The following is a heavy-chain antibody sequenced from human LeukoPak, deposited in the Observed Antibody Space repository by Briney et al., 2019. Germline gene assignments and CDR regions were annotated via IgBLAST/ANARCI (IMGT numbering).Heavy chain of an antibody. CDR2: IYYSGST. V-gene: IGHV4-39*07. CDR1: GGSISSSSYY. J-gene: IGHJ6*03. CDR3: ARDSRKWELLFYYYMDV. Sequence: SETLSLTCTVSGGSISSSSYYWGWIRQPPGKGLEWIGSIYYSGSTYYNPSLKSRVTISVDTSKNQFSLKLSSVTAADTAVYYCARDSRKWELLFYYYMDVWGKGTTVTVSS. D-gene: IGHD1-26*01.